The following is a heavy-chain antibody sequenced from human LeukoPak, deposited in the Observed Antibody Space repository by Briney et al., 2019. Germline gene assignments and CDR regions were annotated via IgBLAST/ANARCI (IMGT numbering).Heavy chain of an antibody. V-gene: IGHV3-30*04. CDR2: ISYDGSNK. J-gene: IGHJ4*02. CDR3: ARDRTGGGGPFDY. Sequence: GRSLRLSCAASGFTFSSYAMHWVRQAPGKGLEWVAVISYDGSNKYYADSVKDRFTISRDNSKNTLYLQMNSLRAEGTAVYYCARDRTGGGGPFDYWGQGTLVTVSS. D-gene: IGHD3/OR15-3a*01. CDR1: GFTFSSYA.